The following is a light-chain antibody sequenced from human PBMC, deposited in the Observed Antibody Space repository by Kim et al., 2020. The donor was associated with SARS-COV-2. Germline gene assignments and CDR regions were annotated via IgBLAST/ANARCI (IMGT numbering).Light chain of an antibody. Sequence: SPGKRVTLSCRASRSVITNLAWYQQKPGQAPRLLIYGASTRATGVPARFSGSGSGTDFTLSISSLQSEDFAVYYCQQYDDWPPITFGQGTRLEIK. J-gene: IGKJ5*01. V-gene: IGKV3-15*01. CDR1: RSVITN. CDR2: GAS. CDR3: QQYDDWPPIT.